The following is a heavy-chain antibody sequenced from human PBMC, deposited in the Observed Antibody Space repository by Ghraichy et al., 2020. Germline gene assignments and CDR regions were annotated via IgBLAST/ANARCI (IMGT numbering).Heavy chain of an antibody. CDR3: ARHGGSPPYWYFDL. J-gene: IGHJ2*01. Sequence: ESLSISCTVSGGSISSYYWSWIRQPPGKGLEWIGYIYYSGSTNYNPSLKSRVTISVDTSKNQFSLKLSSVTAADTAVYYCARHGGSPPYWYFDLWGRGTLVTVSS. CDR1: GGSISSYY. V-gene: IGHV4-59*08. CDR2: IYYSGST. D-gene: IGHD2-15*01.